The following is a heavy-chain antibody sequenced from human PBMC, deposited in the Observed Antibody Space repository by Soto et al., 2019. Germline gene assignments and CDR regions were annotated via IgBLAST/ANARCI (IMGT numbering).Heavy chain of an antibody. V-gene: IGHV3-33*01. CDR3: ARERSGDSHGFFDY. CDR2: IWYDGSSK. CDR1: GFTFSNYA. J-gene: IGHJ4*02. Sequence: QVQLVESGGGVVQPGRSLRLSCAASGFTFSNYAMHWVRQAPGKGLEWVAIIWYDGSSKDYADSVKGRFTISRDNSKNTLFLQMNSLRAEDTAVYYCARERSGDSHGFFDYWGQGTLLTVSS. D-gene: IGHD5-18*01.